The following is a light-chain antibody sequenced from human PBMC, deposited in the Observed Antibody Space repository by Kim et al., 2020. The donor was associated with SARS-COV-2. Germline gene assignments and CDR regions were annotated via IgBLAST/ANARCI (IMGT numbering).Light chain of an antibody. J-gene: IGLJ3*02. Sequence: NFMLTQPHSVSESPGKTVTISCTRSSGSIASNYVQWYQQRPGSAPTTVIYEDNQRPSGVPDRFSGSIDSSSNSASLTISGLKTEDEADYYCQSYDSSINWVFGGGTQLTGL. CDR2: EDN. CDR1: SGSIASNY. CDR3: QSYDSSINWV. V-gene: IGLV6-57*03.